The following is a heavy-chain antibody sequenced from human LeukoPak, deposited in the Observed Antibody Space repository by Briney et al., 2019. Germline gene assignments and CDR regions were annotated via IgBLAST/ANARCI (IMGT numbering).Heavy chain of an antibody. CDR2: IWYDGSNK. CDR3: AREGWTYCGGDCYSDDAFDI. J-gene: IGHJ3*02. CDR1: VFTFSIDG. V-gene: IGHV3-33*01. Sequence: GRSLRLSCAASVFTFSIDGMHCVRQAPGKGLEWVAVIWYDGSNKYYADSVKGRFTISRDNSKNTLHLQMNSLRAEDTAVYYCAREGWTYCGGDCYSDDAFDIWGQGTMVTVSS. D-gene: IGHD2-21*02.